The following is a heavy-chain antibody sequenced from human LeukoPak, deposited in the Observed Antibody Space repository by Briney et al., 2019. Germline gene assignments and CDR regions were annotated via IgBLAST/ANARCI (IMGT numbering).Heavy chain of an antibody. D-gene: IGHD2-2*01. CDR1: GYTFTGYY. J-gene: IGHJ4*02. CDR3: ARDYCSSTSCLFDH. Sequence: ASVKVSCKASGYTFTGYYMHWVRQAPGQGLEWMGWINPNSGGTNYAQKFQGWVTMTRDTSISTAYMELSRLRSDDTAVYYCARDYCSSTSCLFDHWGQGTLVTVSS. CDR2: INPNSGGT. V-gene: IGHV1-2*04.